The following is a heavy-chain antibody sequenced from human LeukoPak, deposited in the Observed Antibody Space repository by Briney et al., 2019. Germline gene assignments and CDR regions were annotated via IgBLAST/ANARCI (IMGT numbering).Heavy chain of an antibody. D-gene: IGHD2-21*02. CDR2: ISYDGSNK. J-gene: IGHJ4*02. CDR1: GFTFSSYA. Sequence: GGSLRLSCAASGFTFSSYAMHWVRQAPGKGLEWVAVISYDGSNKYCADSVKGRFTISRDNSKNTLYLQMNSLRAEDTAVYYCARQYCGGDCYPFDYWGQGTLVTVSS. V-gene: IGHV3-30*04. CDR3: ARQYCGGDCYPFDY.